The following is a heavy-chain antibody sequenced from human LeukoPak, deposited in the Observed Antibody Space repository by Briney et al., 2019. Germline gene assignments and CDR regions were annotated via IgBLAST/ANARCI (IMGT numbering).Heavy chain of an antibody. D-gene: IGHD5-18*01. Sequence: SVKVSCKASGGSLTNYGISWVRQAPGQGLEWMGWTIPIAGTTNYAPKFQGTVTITADVSTSTAYLDLTNLGSDDTAVFYFATAPIGGFSYGYFDHWGQGTLVTVSS. CDR3: ATAPIGGFSYGYFDH. CDR2: TIPIAGTT. CDR1: GGSLTNYG. J-gene: IGHJ4*02. V-gene: IGHV1-69*01.